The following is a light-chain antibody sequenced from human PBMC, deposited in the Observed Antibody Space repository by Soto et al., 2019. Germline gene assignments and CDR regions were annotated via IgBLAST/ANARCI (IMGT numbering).Light chain of an antibody. J-gene: IGKJ2*03. CDR1: QSISTN. Sequence: DIQMTQFPSSLSASVGDRVTITCRASQSISTNLSWYQKKPGKAPKLLIYAASTLQSGVPSRFSGTGSGTDFSLTISSLQPEDFAIYFCQQSYITLYSFGQGTNLEIK. CDR3: QQSYITLYS. V-gene: IGKV1-39*01. CDR2: AAS.